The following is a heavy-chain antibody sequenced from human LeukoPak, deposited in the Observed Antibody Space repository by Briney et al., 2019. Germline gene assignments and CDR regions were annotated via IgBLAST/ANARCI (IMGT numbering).Heavy chain of an antibody. CDR3: ARDVDSSGWYHYYYYYMDV. V-gene: IGHV1-2*02. Sequence: ASVKVSCKASGYTFTGYYMHWVRQAPGQGLEWMGWINPNSGGTNYAQKFQGRVTMTRDTSISTAYMELSRLRSDDTAVYYCARDVDSSGWYHYYYYYMDVWGKGTTVTISS. CDR1: GYTFTGYY. CDR2: INPNSGGT. D-gene: IGHD6-19*01. J-gene: IGHJ6*03.